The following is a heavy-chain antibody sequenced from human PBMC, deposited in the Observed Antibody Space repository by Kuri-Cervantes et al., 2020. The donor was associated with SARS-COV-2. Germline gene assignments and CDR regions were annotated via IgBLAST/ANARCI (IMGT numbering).Heavy chain of an antibody. CDR2: ISAYNGNT. J-gene: IGHJ5*02. CDR1: GYSFTNYG. D-gene: IGHD3-3*01. CDR3: ARDFNDFWSGYATFDP. V-gene: IGHV1-18*04. Sequence: ASVKVSCKASGYSFTNYGINWVRQAPGQGLEWMGWISAYNGNTIYAQKLQGRVTMTTDTSTSTAYMDLGSLRSDDTAVYYCARDFNDFWSGYATFDPWGQGTLVTVSS.